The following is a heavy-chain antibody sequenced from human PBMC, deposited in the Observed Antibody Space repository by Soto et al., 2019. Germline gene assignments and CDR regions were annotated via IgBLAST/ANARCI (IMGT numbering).Heavy chain of an antibody. Sequence: ASVKVSCKASGYTFNFYGITWVRQAPGQGLEWMGWISGFNGNTNYAADLQGRVTMTTDTSTSTAYMELRGLRSDDTALYYCAKGRYDFWSPYYFDSWGQGTLVTVSS. J-gene: IGHJ4*02. CDR1: GYTFNFYG. CDR2: ISGFNGNT. CDR3: AKGRYDFWSPYYFDS. V-gene: IGHV1-18*01. D-gene: IGHD3-3*01.